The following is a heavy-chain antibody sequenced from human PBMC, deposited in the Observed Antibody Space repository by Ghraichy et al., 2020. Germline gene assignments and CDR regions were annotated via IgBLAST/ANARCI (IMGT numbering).Heavy chain of an antibody. CDR3: ARDKGSGGYYFDY. Sequence: SETLSLTCTVSGGSISSGGYYWSWIRQNPGKGLEWIGYIYYSGSTYYNPSLKSRVTISVDTSKNQFSLKLSSVTAADTAVYYCARDKGSGGYYFDYWGQGTLVTVSS. CDR2: IYYSGST. V-gene: IGHV4-31*03. D-gene: IGHD3-10*01. CDR1: GGSISSGGYY. J-gene: IGHJ4*02.